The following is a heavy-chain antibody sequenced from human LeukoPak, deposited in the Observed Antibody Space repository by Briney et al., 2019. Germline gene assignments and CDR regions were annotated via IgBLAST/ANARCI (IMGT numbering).Heavy chain of an antibody. J-gene: IGHJ4*02. D-gene: IGHD1-1*01. CDR2: IYYSGSA. V-gene: IGHV4-59*12. CDR1: GGSISSSY. Sequence: SETLSLTCTVSGGSISSSYWSWIRQPPGKGLEWIGYIYYSGSANYNPSLKSRVTMSVDTSKNQFSLKLSSVTAADTAVYYCARDRGTWNDDGFDYWGQGTLVTVSS. CDR3: ARDRGTWNDDGFDY.